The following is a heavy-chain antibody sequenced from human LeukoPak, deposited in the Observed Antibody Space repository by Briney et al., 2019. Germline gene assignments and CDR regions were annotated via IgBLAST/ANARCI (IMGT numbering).Heavy chain of an antibody. Sequence: PGGSLRLSCVASGFTFSSYEMNWVRQAPGKGLEWLSYITTSDNTTHYADSVKGRFTISRDDAQNSLYLQMSSLRVEDTAVYYCTRDPRHFDSCGQGTLVTVSS. D-gene: IGHD6-6*01. CDR1: GFTFSSYE. J-gene: IGHJ5*01. CDR2: ITTSDNTT. V-gene: IGHV3-48*03. CDR3: TRDPRHFDS.